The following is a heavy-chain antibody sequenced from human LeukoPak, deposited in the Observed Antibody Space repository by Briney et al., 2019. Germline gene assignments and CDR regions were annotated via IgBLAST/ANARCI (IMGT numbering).Heavy chain of an antibody. CDR3: ASRATVTTDRFWFDP. Sequence: GGSLRLSCAASGFTFSSYAMSWVRQAPGKGLEWVSAISGSGDSTYYGDSVKGRFTISRDNSKNTLYLQMNSLRAEDTAVYYCASRATVTTDRFWFDPWGQGTLVTVSS. CDR2: ISGSGDST. V-gene: IGHV3-23*01. CDR1: GFTFSSYA. J-gene: IGHJ5*02. D-gene: IGHD4-11*01.